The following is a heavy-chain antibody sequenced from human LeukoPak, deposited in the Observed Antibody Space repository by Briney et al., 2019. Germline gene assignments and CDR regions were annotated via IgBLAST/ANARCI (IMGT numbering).Heavy chain of an antibody. Sequence: GGSLRLSCAASGFTVGNDYMNWVRQAPGKGLEWVSLIFSHGETSYADSVKGRFTISRDNSKNTLYLQMNGLRVEDTAVYYCARDPPAVSINTYAWGQGTLLTVSS. CDR3: ARDPPAVSINTYA. J-gene: IGHJ4*02. CDR1: GFTVGNDY. D-gene: IGHD2-8*01. CDR2: IFSHGET. V-gene: IGHV3-66*01.